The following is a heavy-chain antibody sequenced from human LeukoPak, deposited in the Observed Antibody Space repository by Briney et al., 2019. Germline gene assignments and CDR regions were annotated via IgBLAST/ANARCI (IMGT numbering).Heavy chain of an antibody. CDR1: GFTFSSYG. V-gene: IGHV3-33*01. J-gene: IGHJ4*02. CDR3: ARGQLEWFVDGKALDY. CDR2: IWYDGSNK. D-gene: IGHD3-3*01. Sequence: GGSLRLPCAASGFTFSSYGMHWVRQAPGKGLEWVAVIWYDGSNKYYADSVKGRFTISRDNSKNTLYLQMNSLRAEDTAVYYCARGQLEWFVDGKALDYWGQGTLVTVSS.